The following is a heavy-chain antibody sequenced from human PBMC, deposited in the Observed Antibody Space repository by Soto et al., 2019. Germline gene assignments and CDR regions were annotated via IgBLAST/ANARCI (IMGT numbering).Heavy chain of an antibody. D-gene: IGHD1-20*01. J-gene: IGHJ6*02. CDR2: IYYSGST. CDR3: AREVTGTPEGRYYYYGMDV. CDR1: GGSISSGDYY. V-gene: IGHV4-30-4*01. Sequence: SETLSLTCTVSGGSISSGDYYWIWIRQPPGKVLEWIGYIYYSGSTYYNPSLKSRVTISVDTSKNQFSLKLSSVTAADTAVYYCAREVTGTPEGRYYYYGMDVWGQGTTVTVSS.